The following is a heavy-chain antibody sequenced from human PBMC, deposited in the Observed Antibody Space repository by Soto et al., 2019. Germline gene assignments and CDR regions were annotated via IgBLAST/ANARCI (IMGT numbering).Heavy chain of an antibody. J-gene: IGHJ5*02. CDR2: MNPNSVNT. CDR1: GYTFTSYD. D-gene: IGHD3-3*01. V-gene: IGHV1-8*01. CDR3: ARGIFGVVMGWFDP. Sequence: ASVKVSCKASGYTFTSYDINWVRQATGQGLEWLGWMNPNSVNTGYAQKFQGRVTMTRNTSISTAYMELSSLRSEDTAVYYCARGIFGVVMGWFDPWGQGTLVTVSS.